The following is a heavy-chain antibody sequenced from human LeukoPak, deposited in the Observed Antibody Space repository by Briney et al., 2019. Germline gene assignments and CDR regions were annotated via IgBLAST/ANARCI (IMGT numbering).Heavy chain of an antibody. D-gene: IGHD3-3*01. CDR3: ARLREIPVFGVVTKSTSYFDY. Sequence: GGSLRLSCAASGFTFTNYWMSWVRQAPGKGLELVANIKQDRSEKYYVDSVKGRFTISRDNAKNSLYLQMNSLRAEDTAVYYCARLREIPVFGVVTKSTSYFDYWGQGTLVTVSS. CDR1: GFTFTNYW. J-gene: IGHJ4*02. V-gene: IGHV3-7*01. CDR2: IKQDRSEK.